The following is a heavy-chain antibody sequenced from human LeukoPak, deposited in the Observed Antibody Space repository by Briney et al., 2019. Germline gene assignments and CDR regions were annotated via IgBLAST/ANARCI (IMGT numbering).Heavy chain of an antibody. Sequence: PGGSLRLSCAASAFAFSSYAMSWVRQAPGKGLEWVSSISAGGGSTFYGDSVKGRFTISRDNSKNTLYLQMNSLTAEDTAVYYCARLLKYYYGSGSYSDAFDIWGQGTVVTVSS. J-gene: IGHJ3*02. CDR2: ISAGGGST. V-gene: IGHV3-23*01. CDR3: ARLLKYYYGSGSYSDAFDI. CDR1: AFAFSSYA. D-gene: IGHD3-10*01.